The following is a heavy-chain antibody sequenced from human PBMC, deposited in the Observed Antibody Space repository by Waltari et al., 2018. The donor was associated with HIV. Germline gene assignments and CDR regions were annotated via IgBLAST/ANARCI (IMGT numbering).Heavy chain of an antibody. J-gene: IGHJ4*02. Sequence: EVQLVESGGGLADPGRSLRLSCAASGFKFDEHALSWVRQISGKGLEWVSGISRNSDSPKYADSVKGRFTISRDNAKNSLYLQMNSLRFEDTAFYYCAKASGYCSGASCYRELDYWGQGTQVTVSS. CDR3: AKASGYCSGASCYRELDY. V-gene: IGHV3-9*01. CDR1: GFKFDEHA. D-gene: IGHD2-2*02. CDR2: ISRNSDSP.